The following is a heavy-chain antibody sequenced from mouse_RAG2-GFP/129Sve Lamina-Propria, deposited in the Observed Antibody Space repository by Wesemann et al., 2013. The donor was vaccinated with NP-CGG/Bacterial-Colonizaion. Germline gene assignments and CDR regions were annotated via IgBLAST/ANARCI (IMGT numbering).Heavy chain of an antibody. V-gene: IGHV1-53*01. J-gene: IGHJ3*01. CDR2: INPSNGGT. CDR1: GYTFTSYW. CDR3: ALYDYGAWFAY. D-gene: IGHD2-4*01. Sequence: QVQLQQPGAELVKPGASVKLSCKASGYTFTSYWMHWVKQRPGQGLEWIGNINPSNGGTNYNEKFKNKATLTVDKSSSTAYMQLSSLTSEDTAIYYCALYDYGAWFAYWGQGTLVTVSA.